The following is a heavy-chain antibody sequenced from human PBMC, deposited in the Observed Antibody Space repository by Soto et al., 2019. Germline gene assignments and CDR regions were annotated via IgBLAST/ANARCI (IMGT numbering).Heavy chain of an antibody. CDR2: IYPSDSDT. CDR1: GYSFTSYW. D-gene: IGHD2-2*01. CDR3: ASSSFIYTDYYYYYYMDV. J-gene: IGHJ6*03. V-gene: IGHV5-51*01. Sequence: GESLKISCKGSGYSFTSYWIGWVRQMPGKGLEWMGIIYPSDSDTRYSPSFQGQVTISADKSISTAYLQWSSLKASDTAMYYCASSSFIYTDYYYYYYMDVWGKGSTVTVSS.